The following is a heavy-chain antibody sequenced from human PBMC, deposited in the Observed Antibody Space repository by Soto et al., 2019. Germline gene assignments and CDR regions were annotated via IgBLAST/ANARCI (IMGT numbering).Heavy chain of an antibody. CDR2: IYYSGST. V-gene: IGHV4-59*01. Sequence: SETLSLTCTVSGGSISSYCWSWIRQPPGKGLEWIGYIYYSGSTNYNPSLKSRVTISVDTSKNQFSLKLSSVTAADTAVYYCARDSTSALYYGMDVWGQGTTVTVSS. J-gene: IGHJ6*02. CDR1: GGSISSYC. CDR3: ARDSTSALYYGMDV.